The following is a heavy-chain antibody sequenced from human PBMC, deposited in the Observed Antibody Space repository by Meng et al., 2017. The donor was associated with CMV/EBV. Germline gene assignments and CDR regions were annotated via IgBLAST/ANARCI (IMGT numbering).Heavy chain of an antibody. J-gene: IGHJ4*02. CDR2: SYSGGST. CDR3: GRGRGGYYCGY. Sequence: GESLKISCAASGFTVSSNYMSWVRQAPGKGLGWVSVSYSGGSTYYADSVKGRFTISRDNSKNTLYLQMNSLRAEDTAVDYCGRGRGGYYCGYWGQGTLVTVSS. D-gene: IGHD3-16*01. V-gene: IGHV3-53*01. CDR1: GFTVSSNY.